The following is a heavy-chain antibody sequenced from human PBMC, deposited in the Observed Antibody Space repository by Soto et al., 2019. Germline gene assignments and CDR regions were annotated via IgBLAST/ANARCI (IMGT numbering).Heavy chain of an antibody. J-gene: IGHJ6*02. CDR2: IIPIFGTA. D-gene: IGHD6-13*01. V-gene: IGHV1-69*13. CDR1: GGSFSNFG. CDR3: ARDGIIGVAAAGTSPYYYYGMDV. Sequence: GASVKVSCKASGGSFSNFGISWVRQAPGQGLEWMGGIIPIFGTANYAQKFQGRVTITADESTSTAYMELSSLRSEDTAVYYCARDGIIGVAAAGTSPYYYYGMDVWGQGTTVTVSS.